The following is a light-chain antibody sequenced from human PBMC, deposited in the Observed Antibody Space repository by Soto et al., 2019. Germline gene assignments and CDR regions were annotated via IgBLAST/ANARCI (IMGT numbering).Light chain of an antibody. CDR1: QSVSSSY. V-gene: IGKV3-20*01. J-gene: IGKJ1*01. CDR3: QQFGSSLPWT. Sequence: EIVLTQSPGTLSLPPGERATLSCRASQSVSSSYLAWYQQKPGQAPRLLIYGASTRATDIPDRFSGSGSGTDFTLTISRLEPEDSAVYYCQQFGSSLPWTFGQGTKVDIK. CDR2: GAS.